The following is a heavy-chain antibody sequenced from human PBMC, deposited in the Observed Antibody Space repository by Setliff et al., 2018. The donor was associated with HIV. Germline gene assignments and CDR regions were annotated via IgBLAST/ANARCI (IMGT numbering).Heavy chain of an antibody. CDR3: ARAGHYDFLGGFSAQPLDP. D-gene: IGHD3-3*01. CDR2: IFYRGST. CDR1: NGSISSGNHY. Sequence: SETLSRPCTVSNGSISSGNHYWSWIRQRPGKGLEWIGYIFYRGSTYYNPSLKSRVSLSIDTSKNYFSLKLTSVTAADTAMYFCARAGHYDFLGGFSAQPLDPWGRGILVTVSS. J-gene: IGHJ5*02. V-gene: IGHV4-31*03.